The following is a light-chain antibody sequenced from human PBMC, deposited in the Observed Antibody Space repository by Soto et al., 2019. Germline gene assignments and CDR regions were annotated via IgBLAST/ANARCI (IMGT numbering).Light chain of an antibody. CDR1: SSDVGGYNY. CDR3: CSYAGSYV. J-gene: IGLJ1*01. CDR2: AVS. Sequence: QSALTQPRSVSGSPGQSVTLSCTGTSSDVGGYNYVSWYQQHPGKAPKLMIYAVSKRPSGVPDRFSGSKSGNTASLTISGLQAEDEADYYCCSYAGSYVFGTGTKVTVL. V-gene: IGLV2-11*01.